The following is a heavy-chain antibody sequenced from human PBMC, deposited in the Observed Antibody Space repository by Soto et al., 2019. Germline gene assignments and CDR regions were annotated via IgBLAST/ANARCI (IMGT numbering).Heavy chain of an antibody. D-gene: IGHD1-1*01. J-gene: IGHJ4*02. CDR2: IYYTGNT. Sequence: QVQLQESGPGLVKPSQTLSLTCTVSGGSISSGGTGSYWTWIRQLPGKGLEWIGYIYYTGNTYYNPTLKNRPTIPLDTSENQFSLNLTSVTAADTAVYFCASGHDAYKVRYWGQGTLVTVSS. CDR1: GGSISSGGTGSY. CDR3: ASGHDAYKVRY. V-gene: IGHV4-31*03.